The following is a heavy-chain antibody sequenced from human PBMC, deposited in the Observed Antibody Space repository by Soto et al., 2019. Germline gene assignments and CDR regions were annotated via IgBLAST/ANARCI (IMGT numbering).Heavy chain of an antibody. CDR3: ARVERGTATTVVDAFDI. CDR2: MSHSGGN. D-gene: IGHD1-1*01. CDR1: GGFVSSGSYY. J-gene: IGHJ3*02. Sequence: QVQLQQWGAGLLKPSETLSLTCAVYGGFVSSGSYYWSWIRQPPGKGMEWIGEMSHSGGNHFNPSLKSRVPISVATSKNQFSLKMSSVTAADTSLYYCARVERGTATTVVDAFDIWGPGTMVTVSS. V-gene: IGHV4-34*01.